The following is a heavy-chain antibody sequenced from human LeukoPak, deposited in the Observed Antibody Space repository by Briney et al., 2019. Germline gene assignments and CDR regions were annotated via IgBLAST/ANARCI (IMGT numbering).Heavy chain of an antibody. Sequence: ASETLSLTCAVYGGSFSGYYWSWIRQPPGKGLEWIGEINHSGSTNYNPSLKSRVTISVDTSKNQFSLKLSSVTAADTAVYYCARLSARTKWFGELLRVSGARGSKVDYWGQGTLVTVSS. CDR2: INHSGST. CDR3: ARLSARTKWFGELLRVSGARGSKVDY. CDR1: GGSFSGYY. D-gene: IGHD3-10*01. J-gene: IGHJ4*02. V-gene: IGHV4-34*01.